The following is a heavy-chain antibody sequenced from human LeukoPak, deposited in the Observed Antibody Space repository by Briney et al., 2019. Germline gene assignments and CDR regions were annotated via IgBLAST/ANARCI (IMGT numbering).Heavy chain of an antibody. CDR1: GFTFSSYS. J-gene: IGHJ4*02. Sequence: GGSLRLSCAASGFTFSSYSMNWVRQAPGKGLEWVSSISSSSSYIYYADSVKGRFAISRDNAKNSLYLQMNSLRAEDTAVYYCARQGAVAGMSFDYWGQGTLVTVSS. D-gene: IGHD6-19*01. V-gene: IGHV3-21*01. CDR2: ISSSSSYI. CDR3: ARQGAVAGMSFDY.